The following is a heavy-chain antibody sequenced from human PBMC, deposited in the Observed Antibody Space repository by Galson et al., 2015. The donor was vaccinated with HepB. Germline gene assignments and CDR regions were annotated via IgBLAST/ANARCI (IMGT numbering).Heavy chain of an antibody. CDR2: INPNTGAT. CDR1: GYTFTSYY. J-gene: IGHJ4*02. CDR3: APSDSNFIQY. V-gene: IGHV1-2*02. D-gene: IGHD4-11*01. Sequence: SVKVSCKASGYTFTSYYIHWVRQAPGQGFEWMGWINPNTGATNYAEKLQGRVTMTRNTSISTAYLELSRLRSDDTAVYYCAPSDSNFIQYWGLGTLVTVSS.